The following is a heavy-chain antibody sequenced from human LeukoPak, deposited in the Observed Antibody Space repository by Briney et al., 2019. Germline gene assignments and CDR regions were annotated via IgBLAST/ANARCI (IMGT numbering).Heavy chain of an antibody. CDR2: INPNSGGT. J-gene: IGHJ5*02. V-gene: IGHV1-2*04. Sequence: ASVKVSCKASGYTFTGYYMHWVRQAPGQGLEWMGWINPNSGGTNYAQKFQGWVTMTRDTSISTAYMELSRLRSDDTAVYYCARGFGSGYDFWSGYYTSFNWFDPWGQGTLVTVSS. D-gene: IGHD3-3*01. CDR1: GYTFTGYY. CDR3: ARGFGSGYDFWSGYYTSFNWFDP.